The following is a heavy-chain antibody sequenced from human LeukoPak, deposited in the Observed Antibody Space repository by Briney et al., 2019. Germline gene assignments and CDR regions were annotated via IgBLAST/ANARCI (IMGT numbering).Heavy chain of an antibody. D-gene: IGHD6-19*01. J-gene: IGHJ4*02. CDR1: GYTFTTYA. V-gene: IGHV7-4-1*02. CDR3: ARGNRKIAVDI. CDR2: INTKAGNP. Sequence: ASVKVSCKASGYTFTTYAMNWVRQAHGQGLEWMGWINTKAGNPTYVQGFTGRFVFSLDTSVSTAYLQISSLKAEDTAVYFCARGNRKIAVDIWGQGALVTVSS.